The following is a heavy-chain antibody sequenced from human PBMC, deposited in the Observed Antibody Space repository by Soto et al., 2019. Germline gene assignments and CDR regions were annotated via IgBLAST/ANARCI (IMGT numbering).Heavy chain of an antibody. Sequence: GGSLRLSCAASGFTFSSYSMNWVRQAPGKGLEWVSYIGGSSSAISYADSVKGRFTISRDNAKNSLYLQMNSLRADDTAVYYCARDSNHAFEYWGQGTLVTVSS. CDR1: GFTFSSYS. CDR3: ARDSNHAFEY. J-gene: IGHJ4*02. CDR2: IGGSSSAI. V-gene: IGHV3-48*01.